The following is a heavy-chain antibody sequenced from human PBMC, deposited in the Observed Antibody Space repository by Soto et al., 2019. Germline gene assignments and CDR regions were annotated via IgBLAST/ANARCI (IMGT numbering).Heavy chain of an antibody. CDR2: VSYSGST. CDR3: ATYSSSPRYYFDF. Sequence: QVQLQESGPGLVKPSETLSLTCTVPGDSINGSDWSWIRQPPGKGLEWIAYVSYSGSTNYNPALKSRATISVDTSKNQFSLKLTSGTDADTAVYYCATYSSSPRYYFDFWVQGTLVTVSS. J-gene: IGHJ4*02. V-gene: IGHV4-59*08. D-gene: IGHD6-6*01. CDR1: GDSINGSD.